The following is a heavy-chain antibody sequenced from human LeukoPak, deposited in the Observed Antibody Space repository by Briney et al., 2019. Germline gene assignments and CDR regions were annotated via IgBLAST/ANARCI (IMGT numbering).Heavy chain of an antibody. D-gene: IGHD2-15*01. CDR3: ARTCCSETSKFDY. CDR1: GYTFTSYY. CDR2: INPSGNGT. J-gene: IGHJ4*02. V-gene: IGHV1-46*01. Sequence: ASVKVSCKASGYTFTSYYMHWVRQAPGQGLEWMGVINPSGNGTSYPQKFQGRVTMTRNVSTSTVYMDLSSLRPDDTAVYYCARTCCSETSKFDYWGQGSLVTVSS.